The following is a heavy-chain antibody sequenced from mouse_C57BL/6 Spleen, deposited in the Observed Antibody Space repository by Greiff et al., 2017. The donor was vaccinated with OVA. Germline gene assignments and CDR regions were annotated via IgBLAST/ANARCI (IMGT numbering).Heavy chain of an antibody. CDR3: ARPGPGGFAY. Sequence: QVQLQQPGAELVMPGASVKLSCKASGYTFTSYWMHWVKQRPGQGLEWIGEIDPSDSSTNYNKKFKGKSTLTVDKSSSTAYMQLSSLTAEDSSVYYCARPGPGGFAYWGQGTLVTVSA. CDR1: GYTFTSYW. CDR2: IDPSDSST. J-gene: IGHJ3*01. V-gene: IGHV1-69*01.